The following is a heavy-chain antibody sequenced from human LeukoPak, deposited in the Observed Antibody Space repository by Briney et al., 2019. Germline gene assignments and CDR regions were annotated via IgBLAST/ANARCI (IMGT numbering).Heavy chain of an antibody. D-gene: IGHD5-18*01. V-gene: IGHV3-23*01. CDR1: GFTFSSYA. J-gene: IGHJ5*02. CDR2: ISGSGGST. CDR3: AKDIVYSSAEDGS. Sequence: GGSLRLSCAASGFTFSSYAMSWVRQAPGKGLEWVSAISGSGGSTYYADSVKGRFTISRDNSKNTLYLRMNSLRAEDTAVYYCAKDIVYSSAEDGSWGQGTLVTVSS.